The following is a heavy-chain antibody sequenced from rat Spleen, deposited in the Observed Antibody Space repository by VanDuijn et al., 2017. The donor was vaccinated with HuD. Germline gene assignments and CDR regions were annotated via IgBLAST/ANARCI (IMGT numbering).Heavy chain of an antibody. CDR2: ISSGGST. V-gene: IGHV2-6*01. CDR1: GFSLTSYT. D-gene: IGHD1-3*01. J-gene: IGHJ2*01. CDR3: ARLTIGS. Sequence: QVQLKESGPGLVQPSQTLSPTCNVSGFSLTSYTVSWVRQPPGKGLEWIAAISSGGSTYYNSALKSRLSISRDTSKSQVFLKMNSLRTEDTAMYFCARLTIGSWGQGVMVTVSS.